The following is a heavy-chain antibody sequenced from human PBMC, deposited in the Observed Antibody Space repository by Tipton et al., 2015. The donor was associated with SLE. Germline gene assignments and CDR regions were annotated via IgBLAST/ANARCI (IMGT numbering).Heavy chain of an antibody. CDR1: GGSFSGYY. V-gene: IGHV4-34*01. CDR3: AREGHNWGSWYFDP. J-gene: IGHJ2*01. D-gene: IGHD7-27*01. Sequence: TLSLTCAVYGGSFSGYYWSWIRQPPGKGLEWIGEINHSGSTNYNPSLKSRVTISVDTSKNQFSLKLSSVTAADTAVYYCAREGHNWGSWYFDPWGRGTLVTVSS. CDR2: INHSGST.